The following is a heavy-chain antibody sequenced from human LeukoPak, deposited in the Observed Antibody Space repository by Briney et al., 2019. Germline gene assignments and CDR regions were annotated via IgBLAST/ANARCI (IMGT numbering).Heavy chain of an antibody. CDR2: INHSGST. CDR1: GGSISSSNW. CDR3: ARHGGYGSGIDPLDY. Sequence: SETLSLTCAVSGGSISSSNWWSWVRQPPGKGLEWIGEINHSGSTNYIPSLKSRVTISVDKSKNQFSLKLSSVTAADTAVYYCARHGGYGSGIDPLDYWGQGTLVIVSS. V-gene: IGHV4-4*02. J-gene: IGHJ4*02. D-gene: IGHD3-10*01.